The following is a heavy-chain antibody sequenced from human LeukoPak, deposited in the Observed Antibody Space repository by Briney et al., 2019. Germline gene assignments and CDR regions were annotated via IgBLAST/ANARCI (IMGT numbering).Heavy chain of an antibody. D-gene: IGHD3-10*01. J-gene: IGHJ3*01. CDR2: IYSSGTT. CDR3: ARSVVTHYGSENSLWPDTFDL. CDR1: GGSISDYY. Sequence: SETLSLTCTVSGGSISDYYWSWIRQPPGKGLEWIGYIYSSGTTNYNPSLRSRVTISIDTSQIQFSLRLSSVTAADTAIYYCARSVVTHYGSENSLWPDTFDLWGRGTMVAVSS. V-gene: IGHV4-4*08.